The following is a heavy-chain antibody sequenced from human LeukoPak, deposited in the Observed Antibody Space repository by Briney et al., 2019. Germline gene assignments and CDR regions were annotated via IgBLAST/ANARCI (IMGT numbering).Heavy chain of an antibody. D-gene: IGHD6-13*01. CDR1: GDSVSSNSAA. J-gene: IGHJ3*02. CDR3: ARYLSTEQLVWVAGPFDI. Sequence: SQTLSLTCAISGDSVSSNSAAWNWIRQSPSRGLEWLGRTYYRSKWYNDYAVSVKSRITINPDTSKNQFSLQLNSVTPEDTAVYYCARYLSTEQLVWVAGPFDIWGQGTMVTVSS. V-gene: IGHV6-1*01. CDR2: TYYRSKWYN.